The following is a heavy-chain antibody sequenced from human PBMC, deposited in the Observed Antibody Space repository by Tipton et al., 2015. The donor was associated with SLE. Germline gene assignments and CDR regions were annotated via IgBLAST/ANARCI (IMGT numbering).Heavy chain of an antibody. V-gene: IGHV3-23*03. CDR3: AKGMGDSYFDY. J-gene: IGHJ4*02. CDR1: GFTFSSYA. D-gene: IGHD1-26*01. CDR2: IYSGGSST. Sequence: SLRLSCAASGFTFSSYAMSWVRQAPGKGLEWVSVIYSGGSSTYYADSVKGRFTISRDKSKNTLYLQMNSLRAEDTAVYYCAKGMGDSYFDYWGQGTLVTVSS.